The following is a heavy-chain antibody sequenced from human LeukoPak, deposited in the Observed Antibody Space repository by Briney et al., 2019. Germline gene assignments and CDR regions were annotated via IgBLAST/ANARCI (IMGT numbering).Heavy chain of an antibody. CDR3: ARPSRGHSYGSDY. CDR1: GFTFSSYS. Sequence: GGSLRLSCAASGFTFSSYSMNWVRLAPGKGLEWVSSISSSSSYIYYADSVKGRFTISRDNAKNSLYLQMNSLRAEDTAVYYCARPSRGHSYGSDYWGQGTLVTVSS. V-gene: IGHV3-21*01. CDR2: ISSSSSYI. D-gene: IGHD5-18*01. J-gene: IGHJ4*02.